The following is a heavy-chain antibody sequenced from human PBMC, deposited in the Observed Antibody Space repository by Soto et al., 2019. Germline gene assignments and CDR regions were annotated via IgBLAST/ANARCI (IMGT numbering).Heavy chain of an antibody. CDR2: IIPIFGTA. V-gene: IGHV1-69*13. J-gene: IGHJ6*02. CDR1: GGTFSSYA. D-gene: IGHD6-13*01. CDR3: ARISSWSPQNYYYYYGMDV. Sequence: SVKVSCKASGGTFSSYAISWVRQAPRQGLEWMGGIIPIFGTANYAQKFQGRVTITADESTSTAYMELSSLRSEDTAVYYCARISSWSPQNYYYYYGMDVWGQGTTVTVSS.